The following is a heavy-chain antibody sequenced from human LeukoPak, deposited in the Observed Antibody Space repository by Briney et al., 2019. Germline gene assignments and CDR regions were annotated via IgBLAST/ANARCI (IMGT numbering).Heavy chain of an antibody. D-gene: IGHD6-6*01. CDR1: GGSISSSNW. CDR2: IYYSGST. J-gene: IGHJ6*03. CDR3: ARVEGSSADDYYYMDV. Sequence: SETLSLTCAVSGGSISSSNWWSWVRQPPGKGLEWIGYIYYSGSTNYNPSLKSRVTISVDTSKNQFSLKLSSVTAADTAVYYCARVEGSSADDYYYMDVWGKGTTVTVSS. V-gene: IGHV4-4*02.